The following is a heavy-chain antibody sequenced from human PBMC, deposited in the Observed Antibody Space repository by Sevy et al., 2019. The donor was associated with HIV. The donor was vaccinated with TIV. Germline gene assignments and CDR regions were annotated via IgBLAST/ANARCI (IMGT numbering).Heavy chain of an antibody. CDR2: ISYDGSNK. CDR3: ASSSTGDY. Sequence: GGSLRLSCAASGFTFSSYAMHWVRQAPGKGLEWVAVISYDGSNKYYADSVKGRFTISRDNSKKTLYLQMNSLRAEDTAVYYCASSSTGDYWGQGTLVTVSS. J-gene: IGHJ4*02. V-gene: IGHV3-30-3*01. D-gene: IGHD6-13*01. CDR1: GFTFSSYA.